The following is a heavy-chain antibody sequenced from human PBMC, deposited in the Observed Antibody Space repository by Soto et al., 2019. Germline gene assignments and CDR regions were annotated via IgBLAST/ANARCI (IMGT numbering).Heavy chain of an antibody. D-gene: IGHD1-26*01. CDR3: ASSRAGEGARNRPRAEAYYYYGMDV. V-gene: IGHV4-59*01. Sequence: SETLSLTCTVSGGSISSYYWSWIRQPPGKGLEWIGYIYYSGSTNYNPSLKSRVTISVDTSKNQFSLKLSSVTAADTAVYYCASSRAGEGARNRPRAEAYYYYGMDVWGQGTTVTVPS. CDR2: IYYSGST. CDR1: GGSISSYY. J-gene: IGHJ6*02.